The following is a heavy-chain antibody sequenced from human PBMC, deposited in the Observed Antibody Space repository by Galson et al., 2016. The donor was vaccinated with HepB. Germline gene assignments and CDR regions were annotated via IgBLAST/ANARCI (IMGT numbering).Heavy chain of an antibody. CDR2: INPSAGST. J-gene: IGHJ4*02. V-gene: IGHV1-46*01. D-gene: IGHD3-9*01. Sequence: SVKVSCKASGYIFSSHYIYWLRQAPGQGLEWMAMINPSAGSTTYARKFEGRVTMTSDTSTTTVYMEVSSLRYGDTAVYYCARQRPAGLTGAPFDYWGQGTLVTVSS. CDR1: GYIFSSHY. CDR3: ARQRPAGLTGAPFDY.